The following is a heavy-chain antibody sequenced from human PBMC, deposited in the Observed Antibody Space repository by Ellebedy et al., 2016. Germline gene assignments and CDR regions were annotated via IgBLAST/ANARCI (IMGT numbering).Heavy chain of an antibody. D-gene: IGHD3-22*01. CDR1: GLTFSRYW. Sequence: GESLKISCADSGLTFSRYWMSWVRQTPGKGLEWVANIKQDGSEKYYVESVKGRFTISKDNARKSLFLQMDNLRAEDTAVYYCARIRWDSSGYPQFDYWGQGTLVTVSS. CDR2: IKQDGSEK. CDR3: ARIRWDSSGYPQFDY. J-gene: IGHJ4*02. V-gene: IGHV3-7*01.